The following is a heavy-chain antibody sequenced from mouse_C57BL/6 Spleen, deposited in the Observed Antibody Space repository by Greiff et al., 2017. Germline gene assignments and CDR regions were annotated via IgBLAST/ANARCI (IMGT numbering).Heavy chain of an antibody. V-gene: IGHV7-3*01. CDR2: IRNKANGYTT. J-gene: IGHJ4*01. CDR3: ASLYRYAMDY. CDR1: GFTFTDYY. Sequence: EVKVVESGGGLVQPGGSLSLSCAASGFTFTDYYMSWVRQPPGKALEWLGFIRNKANGYTTEYSASVKGRFTISRDNSQSILYLQMNALRAEDSATYYCASLYRYAMDYWGQGTSVTVSA.